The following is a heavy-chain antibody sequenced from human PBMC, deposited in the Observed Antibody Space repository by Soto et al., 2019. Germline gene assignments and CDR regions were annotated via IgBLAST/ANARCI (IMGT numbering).Heavy chain of an antibody. D-gene: IGHD3-10*01. Sequence: QVHLVQSGAEVKKPGASVKVSCKASGYTFTNYDINWVRQAPGQGLEWMRWISTYTGNTNYAQKLQGRVTMTTDTSTSTAYMELRSLRSDDTAVYYCARGYYYGSGRPTPGGMDVWGPGTTVTVSS. CDR2: ISTYTGNT. J-gene: IGHJ6*02. V-gene: IGHV1-18*01. CDR3: ARGYYYGSGRPTPGGMDV. CDR1: GYTFTNYD.